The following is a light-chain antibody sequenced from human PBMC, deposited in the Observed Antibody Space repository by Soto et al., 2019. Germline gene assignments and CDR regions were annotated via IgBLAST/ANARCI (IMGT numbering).Light chain of an antibody. CDR3: NSYGDNNLI. V-gene: IGLV2-8*01. CDR1: SGDVGSYNY. CDR2: EVS. Sequence: QSALTQPPSASGSPGQSVTISCTGTSGDVGSYNYVSWYQQHPGKAPKLIIYEVSRRPSGVPDRFSGSKSGTTASLTVSGLQAEDEADYYCNSYGDNNLIFGAGTKLTVL. J-gene: IGLJ2*01.